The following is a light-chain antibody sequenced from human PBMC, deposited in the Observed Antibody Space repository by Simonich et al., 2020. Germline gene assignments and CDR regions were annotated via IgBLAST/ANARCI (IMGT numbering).Light chain of an antibody. CDR3: GTWDSSLSAGV. Sequence: QSVLTQPPSVSAAPGQKVTISCSGISSNIGKNYVSWYQQLQGTAPKLHIYDSSERTLGFPDRFAGCKSGKSATLGITGLQTGDEADDYYGTWDSSLSAGVFGGGTKLTVL. CDR2: DSS. CDR1: SSNIGKNY. J-gene: IGLJ2*01. V-gene: IGLV1-51*01.